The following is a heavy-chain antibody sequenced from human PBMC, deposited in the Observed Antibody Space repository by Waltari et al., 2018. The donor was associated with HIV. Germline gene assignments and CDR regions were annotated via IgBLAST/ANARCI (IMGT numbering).Heavy chain of an antibody. D-gene: IGHD6-6*01. V-gene: IGHV4-38-2*01. J-gene: IGHJ3*02. CDR2: IYQSGST. CDR1: DYSIISGYY. Sequence: QVQLQESGPGLVKPSETLALTCAVSDYSIISGYYWGWVRQPPGKGLEWIGGIYQSGSTSYNPSLRGRVSISVDTSKNQCSLKVTSVTAADTAVYYCARCPSSSSNYAFDIWGQGTMVTVSS. CDR3: ARCPSSSSNYAFDI.